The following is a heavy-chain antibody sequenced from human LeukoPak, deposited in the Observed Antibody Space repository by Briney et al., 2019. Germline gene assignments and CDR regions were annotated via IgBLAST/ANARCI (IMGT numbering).Heavy chain of an antibody. CDR3: TRDIEMATITGAFDY. CDR1: GFTFGDYA. J-gene: IGHJ4*02. D-gene: IGHD5-24*01. V-gene: IGHV3-49*03. Sequence: AGGSLRLSCTASGFTFGDYALSWFRQAPGKGLEWVGFIRGKAYGGTTEYAASVKGRLTISRDDSKSIAYLQMNSLKTEDTAVYYCTRDIEMATITGAFDYWGQGTLVTVSS. CDR2: IRGKAYGGTT.